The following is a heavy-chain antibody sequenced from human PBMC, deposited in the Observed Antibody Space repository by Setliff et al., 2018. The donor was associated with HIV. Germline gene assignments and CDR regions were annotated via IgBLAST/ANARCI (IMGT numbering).Heavy chain of an antibody. Sequence: GASVQVSCKASGYTFTTYGISWVRQAPGQGLEWMGWISTYNGDTNYVQKLQGRVTMTTDTSTSTAYMELRSLRSDDTAVYYCARSRNSILTGYYPTADFDYWGQGTLVTVSS. CDR3: ARSRNSILTGYYPTADFDY. CDR1: GYTFTTYG. CDR2: ISTYNGDT. J-gene: IGHJ4*02. V-gene: IGHV1-18*01. D-gene: IGHD3-9*01.